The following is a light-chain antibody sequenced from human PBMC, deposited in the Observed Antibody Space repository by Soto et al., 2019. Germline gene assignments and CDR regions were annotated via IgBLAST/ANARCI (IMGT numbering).Light chain of an antibody. CDR3: QQYNNWPLT. Sequence: EIVMTQSPATLSVSPGERATLSCRASQSVSSNLAWYQQKPGQAPRLLIYETSTRATGVPARFSGSGSGTEFTLTISSLQSEDFAFDYCQQYNNWPLTFGGGTKVEIK. V-gene: IGKV3-15*01. CDR1: QSVSSN. J-gene: IGKJ4*01. CDR2: ETS.